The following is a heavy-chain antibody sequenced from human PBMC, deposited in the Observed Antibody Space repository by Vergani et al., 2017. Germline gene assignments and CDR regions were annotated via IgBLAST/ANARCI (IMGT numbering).Heavy chain of an antibody. V-gene: IGHV3-15*01. Sequence: EVQLVESGGGLVKPGGSLRLSCVASGFTFRNAWMNWVRQAPGKGLEWVGRIKSKPDGETTHDAAPVKGRFIISRDDSKNTLYLQMTSLKIEDTGVYYCTTDPPKSTTTVARPLHWGQGTLVTVSS. D-gene: IGHD3-22*01. CDR2: IKSKPDGETT. CDR3: TTDPPKSTTTVARPLH. CDR1: GFTFRNAW. J-gene: IGHJ4*02.